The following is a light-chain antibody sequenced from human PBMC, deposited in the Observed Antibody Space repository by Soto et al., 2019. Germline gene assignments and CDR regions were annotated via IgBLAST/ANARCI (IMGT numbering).Light chain of an antibody. J-gene: IGLJ1*01. CDR1: SSDVGGYNY. CDR2: DVI. CDR3: CSYVGRNTYV. V-gene: IGLV2-11*01. Sequence: QSALTQPSSASGSPGQSITISCTGTSSDVGGYNYVSWYQQHPAKAPKLIIFDVIKRPSGVPNRFSGSKSGNTTSLTISGLRGEDEADYYCCSYVGRNTYVFGAGTKVTVL.